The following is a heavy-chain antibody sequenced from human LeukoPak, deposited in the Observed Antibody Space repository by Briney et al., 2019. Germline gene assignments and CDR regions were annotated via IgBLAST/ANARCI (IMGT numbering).Heavy chain of an antibody. CDR1: GGSISSSSYY. J-gene: IGHJ6*03. CDR3: ARFYSGYGNYYYYMDV. CDR2: IYYSGST. Sequence: SETLSLTCTVSGGSISSSSYYWGWIRQPPGKGLEWIGSIYYSGSTYYNPSLKSRVTISVDTSKNQFSLKLSSVTAADTAVYYCARFYSGYGNYYYYMDVWGKGTTVTVSS. D-gene: IGHD5-12*01. V-gene: IGHV4-39*07.